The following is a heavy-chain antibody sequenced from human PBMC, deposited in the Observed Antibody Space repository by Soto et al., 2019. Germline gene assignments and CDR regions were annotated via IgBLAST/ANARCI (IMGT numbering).Heavy chain of an antibody. CDR1: GGSISSYY. J-gene: IGHJ4*02. V-gene: IGHV4-59*08. D-gene: IGHD2-15*01. CDR3: ARRTKVAATFDY. Sequence: SETLSLTCTVSGGSISSYYWSWIRQPPGKGLEWIGYIYYSGSTNYNPSLKSRVTISVDTSKNQFSLKLSSVTAADTAVYYCARRTKVAATFDYWGQGTLVTVSS. CDR2: IYYSGST.